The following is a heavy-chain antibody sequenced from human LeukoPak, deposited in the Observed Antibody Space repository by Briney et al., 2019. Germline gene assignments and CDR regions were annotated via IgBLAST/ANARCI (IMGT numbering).Heavy chain of an antibody. J-gene: IGHJ4*02. CDR3: RGGPESYSSGPMSVDY. D-gene: IGHD6-19*01. CDR1: GGSISSSSYY. CDR2: LYYSGST. V-gene: IGHV4-39*07. Sequence: SESLSLTCTVSGGSISSSSYYWGWLRQPPGKGLEWIGSLYYSGSTYYNPSPKRRVTISVDTTKNQFSLKLSSVTAADTAVYYCRGGPESYSSGPMSVDYWGQGTLVTASS.